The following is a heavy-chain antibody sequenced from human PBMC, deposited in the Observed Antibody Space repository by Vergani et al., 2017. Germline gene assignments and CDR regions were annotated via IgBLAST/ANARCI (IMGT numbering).Heavy chain of an antibody. CDR2: ISYDGSNK. V-gene: IGHV3-30*18. CDR3: AKCFSFSTYYYYYYMDV. D-gene: IGHD2-2*02. CDR1: GFTFSSDG. J-gene: IGHJ6*03. Sequence: QVQLVESGGGVVQPGRSLRLSCAASGFTFSSDGMHWVRQAPGKGLEWVAVISYDGSNKYYADSVKGRFTISRDNSKNTLYLQMNSLRAEDTAVYYCAKCFSFSTYYYYYYMDVWGKXP.